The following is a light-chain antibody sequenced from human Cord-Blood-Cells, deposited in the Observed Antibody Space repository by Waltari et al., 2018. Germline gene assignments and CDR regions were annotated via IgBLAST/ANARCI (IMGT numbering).Light chain of an antibody. CDR1: SSDVGGYNY. CDR2: DVS. CDR3: SSYTSSSTLYV. V-gene: IGLV2-14*04. J-gene: IGLJ1*01. Sequence: TISCTGTSSDVGGYNYVSWYQQHPGKAPKLMIYDVSNRPSGVSNRFSGSKSGNTASLTISGLQAEDEADYYCSSYTSSSTLYVFGTGTKVTVL.